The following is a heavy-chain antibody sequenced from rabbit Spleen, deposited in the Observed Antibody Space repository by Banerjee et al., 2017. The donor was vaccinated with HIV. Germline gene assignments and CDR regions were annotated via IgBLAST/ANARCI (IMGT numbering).Heavy chain of an antibody. D-gene: IGHD2-1*01. Sequence: QSLEESGGDPVKPEGSLTLTCTASGFSFSSTYYMCWVRQAPGKGLECIACIYAGSSGSTYYASWAKGRFTISKTSSTTVTLQMTSLTAADTATYFCARGSAAMTMVITGFYLNLWGPGTLVTVS. CDR1: GFSFSSTYY. CDR3: ARGSAAMTMVITGFYLNL. V-gene: IGHV1S40*01. J-gene: IGHJ4*01. CDR2: IYAGSSGST.